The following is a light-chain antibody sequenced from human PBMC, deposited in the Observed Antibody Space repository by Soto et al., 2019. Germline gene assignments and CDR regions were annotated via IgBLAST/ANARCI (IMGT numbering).Light chain of an antibody. CDR2: GAS. CDR3: QQYGSSPPYP. J-gene: IGKJ2*01. Sequence: EIVLTQSPGTLSLSPGERATLSCRASQSVSSSYLAWYQQKPGQAPRLLIYGASSRATGIPDRFSGSGSGTDCTLTSSRLEPEDCAVYDCQQYGSSPPYPFGQGTKLEIK. V-gene: IGKV3-20*01. CDR1: QSVSSSY.